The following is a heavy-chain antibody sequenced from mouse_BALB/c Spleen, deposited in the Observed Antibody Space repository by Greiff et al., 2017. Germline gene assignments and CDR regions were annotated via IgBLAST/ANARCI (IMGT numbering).Heavy chain of an antibody. J-gene: IGHJ2*01. D-gene: IGHD2-1*01. CDR1: GYTFTSYY. CDR3: TRDGNYGFDY. CDR2: INPSNGGT. Sequence: QVQLQQSGAELVKPGASVKLSCKASGYTFTSYYMYWVKQRPGQGLEWIGEINPSNGGTNFNEKFKSKATLTVDKSSSTAYMQLSSLTSEDSAVYYCTRDGNYGFDYWGQGTTLTVSS. V-gene: IGHV1S81*02.